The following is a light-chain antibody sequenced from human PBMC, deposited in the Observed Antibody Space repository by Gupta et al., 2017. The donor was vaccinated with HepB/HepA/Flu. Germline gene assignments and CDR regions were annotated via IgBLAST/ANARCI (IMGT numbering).Light chain of an antibody. J-gene: IGLJ2*01. CDR2: RDN. Sequence: QSVLTQPPSASGTPGQTVTLSCSCRSSTLGSHYVHWSQPLPGTAPKLLIYRDNQRRSGGPDRCSGGKTGTSAALVISGRRYEDEADDYCADWDDSGSGRGVFGGGTKLTVL. CDR1: SSTLGSHY. CDR3: ADWDDSGSGRGV. V-gene: IGLV1-47*01.